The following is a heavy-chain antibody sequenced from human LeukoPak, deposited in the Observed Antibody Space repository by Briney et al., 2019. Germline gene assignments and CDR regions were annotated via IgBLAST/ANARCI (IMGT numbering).Heavy chain of an antibody. CDR1: GYTFTSYY. V-gene: IGHV1-46*01. J-gene: IGHJ3*02. Sequence: ASVNVSCKASGYTFTSYYMHWVRQSPGQGLEGMGVINPSGGSTRYAQKFQGRVTMTRDTYTSTVYMELSSLRSEDTAVYYCARDLTDGHDAFDIWGQGTMVTVSS. CDR2: INPSGGST. CDR3: ARDLTDGHDAFDI. D-gene: IGHD5-24*01.